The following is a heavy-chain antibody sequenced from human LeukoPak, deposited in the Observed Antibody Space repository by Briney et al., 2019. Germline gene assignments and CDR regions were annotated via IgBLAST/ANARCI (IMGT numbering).Heavy chain of an antibody. D-gene: IGHD4-17*01. Sequence: PGGSLRLSCAASGFTFSSYWMSWVRQAPGKGLEWVANIKQDGSEKYYVDSVKGRFTISRDNAKNSLYLQMNSLRAEDTAVYYCARIDGDSGHYYYYYYGMDVWGQGTTVTVSS. CDR2: IKQDGSEK. V-gene: IGHV3-7*01. J-gene: IGHJ6*02. CDR1: GFTFSSYW. CDR3: ARIDGDSGHYYYYYYGMDV.